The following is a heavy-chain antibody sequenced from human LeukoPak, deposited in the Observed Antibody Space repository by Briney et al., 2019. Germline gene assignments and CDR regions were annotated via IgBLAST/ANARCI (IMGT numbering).Heavy chain of an antibody. J-gene: IGHJ4*02. Sequence: GRSLRLSCVASGFTFSNYGIHWVRQAPGKGLEWVASISRDGRNKRYADSVTGRFTISRDNSQNTLYLQMNTLRVEDTAVYYCAREYKLRLSLCDYWGQGTLVTVSS. CDR2: ISRDGRNK. D-gene: IGHD3-16*02. CDR1: GFTFSNYG. CDR3: AREYKLRLSLCDY. V-gene: IGHV3-30*03.